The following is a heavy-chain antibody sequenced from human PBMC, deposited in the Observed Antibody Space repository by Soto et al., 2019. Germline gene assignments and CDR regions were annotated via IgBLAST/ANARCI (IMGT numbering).Heavy chain of an antibody. CDR2: ISYDGSNK. Sequence: QVQLVESGGGVVQPGRSLRLSCAASGFTFSSYGMHWVRQAPGKGLEWVAVISYDGSNKYYADSEKGRFTISRDNSKNTLYLQMNSLRAEDTAVYYCAKGTSIFDYWGQGTLVTVSS. V-gene: IGHV3-30*18. CDR1: GFTFSSYG. CDR3: AKGTSIFDY. D-gene: IGHD2-2*01. J-gene: IGHJ4*02.